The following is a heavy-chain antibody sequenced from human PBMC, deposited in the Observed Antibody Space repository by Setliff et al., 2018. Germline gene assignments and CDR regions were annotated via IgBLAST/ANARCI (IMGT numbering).Heavy chain of an antibody. Sequence: SETLSLTCTVSYGSISSYYWTWIRQPPGEGLEWIGYIFYTGTTKYNPSLRSRVTMSLDTSRNQFSLRLNSVTATDTAVYYFRLAHCNDTTCEEALDYWSQGTLVTVSS. CDR2: IFYTGTT. D-gene: IGHD1-1*01. CDR1: YGSISSYY. J-gene: IGHJ4*02. V-gene: IGHV4-59*01. CDR3: RLAHCNDTTCEEALDY.